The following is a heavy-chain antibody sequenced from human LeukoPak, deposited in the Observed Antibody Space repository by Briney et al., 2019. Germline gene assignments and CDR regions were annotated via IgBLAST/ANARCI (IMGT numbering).Heavy chain of an antibody. V-gene: IGHV3-53*05. J-gene: IGHJ4*02. CDR1: GFTVSSNY. CDR2: IARDGGAK. Sequence: GGSLRLSCAASGFTVSSNYMSWVRQAPGKGLEWVSVIARDGGAKFYADSVKGRFTLSRDNSKNMFFLQMNFLTVEDTAIYYCAREATWGQWYFDHWGQGTPVTVSS. D-gene: IGHD6-19*01. CDR3: AREATWGQWYFDH.